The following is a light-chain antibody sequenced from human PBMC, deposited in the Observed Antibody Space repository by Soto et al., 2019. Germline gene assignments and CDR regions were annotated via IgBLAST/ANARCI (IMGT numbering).Light chain of an antibody. V-gene: IGKV3-20*01. CDR1: QSVSSSY. J-gene: IGKJ2*01. CDR2: GAS. Sequence: EIVLTQSPGTLSLSPGERATLSCRASQSVSSSYLAWYQQKPGKAPRLLIYGASSRATGIPDRFSGSGSGTDFTLTISRLEPEDFAVYYCQQYGSSMYTFGQGTTREIK. CDR3: QQYGSSMYT.